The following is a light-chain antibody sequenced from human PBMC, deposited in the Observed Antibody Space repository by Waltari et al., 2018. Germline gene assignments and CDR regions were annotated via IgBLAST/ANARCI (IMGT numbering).Light chain of an antibody. Sequence: DIQMTPSPPALSASVGDRVAITCRASQSISDYLHWYQQKPGKAPRVLIYTASSLQRGVPTRFSGSGSGTEFTLTISTLQPEDAATYYCQQSYSSPWTFGQGTKVEIK. CDR1: QSISDY. J-gene: IGKJ1*01. V-gene: IGKV1-39*01. CDR3: QQSYSSPWT. CDR2: TAS.